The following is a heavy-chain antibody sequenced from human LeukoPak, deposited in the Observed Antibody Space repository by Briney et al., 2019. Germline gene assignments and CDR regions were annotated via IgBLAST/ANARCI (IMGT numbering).Heavy chain of an antibody. CDR2: ISGSGGST. CDR1: GFTFSSYA. J-gene: IGHJ4*02. D-gene: IGHD2-8*01. V-gene: IGHV3-23*01. Sequence: GGSLRLSCAASGFTFSSYAMSWVRQAPGKGLEWVSTISGSGGSTYYADSVKGRFTISRDNSKNTLYLQMNSLRAEDTAVYYCAKDCTNGVCSDYWGQGTLVTVSS. CDR3: AKDCTNGVCSDY.